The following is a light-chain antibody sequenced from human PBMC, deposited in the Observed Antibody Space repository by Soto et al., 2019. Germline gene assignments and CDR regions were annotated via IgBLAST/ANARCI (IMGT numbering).Light chain of an antibody. Sequence: QSVLTQPPSVSGAPGHRVTISCTGSSSNIGAGYDVHWYQQLPGTAPKLLIYGNSNRPSGVPDRFSGSKSGTSASLAITGLQSEDEADYYCQSYDSSLSGSVVFGGGTKLPVL. V-gene: IGLV1-40*01. CDR3: QSYDSSLSGSVV. CDR2: GNS. CDR1: SSNIGAGYD. J-gene: IGLJ2*01.